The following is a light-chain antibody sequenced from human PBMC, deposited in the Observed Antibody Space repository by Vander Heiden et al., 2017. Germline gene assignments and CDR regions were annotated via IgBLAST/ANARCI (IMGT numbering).Light chain of an antibody. V-gene: IGLV2-14*01. Sequence: VSGSPGQSITISCTRTSSDVGGYNYVSWYQQQPGKAPKLMIYEVSKRPSGGSNRFSGSKSGNTASLTISGLQAEDEADYYCSTYTSSSTLYVFGTGTKVNGL. J-gene: IGLJ1*01. CDR1: SSDVGGYNY. CDR2: EVS. CDR3: STYTSSSTLYV.